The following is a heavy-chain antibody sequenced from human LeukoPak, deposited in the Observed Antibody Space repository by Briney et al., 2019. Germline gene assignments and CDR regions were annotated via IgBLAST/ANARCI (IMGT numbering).Heavy chain of an antibody. V-gene: IGHV1-8*01. D-gene: IGHD2-15*01. CDR2: MNPNSGKT. Sequence: GASVKVCCKASGYIFTSYDINRVRQAAGQGLEWMGWMNPNSGKTGYAQKFQSIVTMTKNTTISTAYMELSSLRSEVTAMYYCARGEDSRCYYYGMDVWGQGTTVTVSS. CDR1: GYIFTSYD. J-gene: IGHJ6*02. CDR3: ARGEDSRCYYYGMDV.